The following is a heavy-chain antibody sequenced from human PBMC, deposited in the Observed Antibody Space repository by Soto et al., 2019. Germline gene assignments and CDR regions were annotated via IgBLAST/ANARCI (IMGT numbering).Heavy chain of an antibody. D-gene: IGHD1-1*01. CDR1: GFIFSSYA. CDR2: ISGSGGST. V-gene: IGHV3-23*01. CDR3: AHSTLNWNRAFDI. Sequence: PGGSLRLSCAASGFIFSSYAMSWVRQAPGKGLEWVSVISGSGGSTYYADSVKSRLTITKDTSKNQVVLTMTNMDPVDTATYYCAHSTLNWNRAFDIWGQGTMVTVSS. J-gene: IGHJ3*02.